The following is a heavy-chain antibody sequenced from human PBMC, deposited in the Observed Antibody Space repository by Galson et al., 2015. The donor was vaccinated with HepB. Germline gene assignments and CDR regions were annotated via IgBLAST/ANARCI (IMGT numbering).Heavy chain of an antibody. CDR1: GFTFGDYA. D-gene: IGHD5-18*01. Sequence: SLRLSCAASGFTFGDYAMSWVRQAPGKGLEWVGFIRSKAYGGTTEYAASVKGRFTISRDDSKSIAYLQMNSLKTEDTAVYYCTRDSNTRIQLWYGFDYWGQGTLVTVSS. V-gene: IGHV3-49*04. CDR3: TRDSNTRIQLWYGFDY. J-gene: IGHJ4*02. CDR2: IRSKAYGGTT.